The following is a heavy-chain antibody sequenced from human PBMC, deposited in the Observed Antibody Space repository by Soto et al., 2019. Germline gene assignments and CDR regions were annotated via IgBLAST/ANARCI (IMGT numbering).Heavy chain of an antibody. CDR2: IIPIFGTA. D-gene: IGHD2-15*01. CDR1: GGTFSSYA. V-gene: IGHV1-69*01. Sequence: QVQLVQSGAEVKKPGSSVKVSCKASGGTFSSYAISWVRQAPGQGLEWMGGIIPIFGTANYAQKFQGRVKITADEATSTAYMQLRRLRSEDTAVYYCARGKGSGGSDYWGQGTLVTVSS. CDR3: ARGKGSGGSDY. J-gene: IGHJ4*02.